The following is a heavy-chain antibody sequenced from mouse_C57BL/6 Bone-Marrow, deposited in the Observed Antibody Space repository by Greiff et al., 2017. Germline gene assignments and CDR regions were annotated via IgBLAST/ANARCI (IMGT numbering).Heavy chain of an antibody. D-gene: IGHD2-1*01. CDR2: IDPEDGET. Sequence: EVQLQESGAELVKPGASVKLSCTASGFNFNDYYMHWVQQRPEQGLEWIGRIDPEDGETKYAPKFTGKATLTAATSSNTAYLQLSSLTSEDPAGYYGAILLAHPWFAYWGQGTLVTVSA. CDR3: AILLAHPWFAY. CDR1: GFNFNDYY. V-gene: IGHV14-2*01. J-gene: IGHJ3*01.